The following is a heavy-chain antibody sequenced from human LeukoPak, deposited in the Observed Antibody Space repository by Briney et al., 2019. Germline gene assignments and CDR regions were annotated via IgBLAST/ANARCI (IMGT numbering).Heavy chain of an antibody. CDR3: AKDMRFDWTPYYFDY. D-gene: IGHD3-9*01. J-gene: IGHJ4*02. CDR2: ISGSGGST. Sequence: GGSLRLSCAASGFTFSSYAMSWVRQAPGKGLEWVSAISGSGGSTYYADSVRGRFTISRDNSKNTLYLQMNSLRAEDTAVYYCAKDMRFDWTPYYFDYWGQGTLVTVSS. CDR1: GFTFSSYA. V-gene: IGHV3-23*01.